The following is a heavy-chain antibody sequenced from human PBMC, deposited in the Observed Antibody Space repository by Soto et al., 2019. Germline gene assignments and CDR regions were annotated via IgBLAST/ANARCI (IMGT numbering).Heavy chain of an antibody. D-gene: IGHD3-10*01. Sequence: EVQLLQSGGGLVQPGGSLRLSCLASGFPSSTYGFSTYAMTWVRQPPGKGLECVSVITGSGGHSYYADSVKGRFTTSRDNSRNTLFLQMDSLRADDTAVYFCAKGTSSEFLLSFDDWGHGTLVTVSS. J-gene: IGHJ4*01. V-gene: IGHV3-23*01. CDR2: ITGSGGHS. CDR3: AKGTSSEFLLSFDD. CDR1: GFPSSTYGFSTYA.